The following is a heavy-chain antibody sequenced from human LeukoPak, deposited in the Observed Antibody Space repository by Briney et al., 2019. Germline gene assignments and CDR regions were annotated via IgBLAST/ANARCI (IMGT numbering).Heavy chain of an antibody. Sequence: GGSLRLSCAASGFSFDDYGMSWVRQVPGKGLEWVSSISDSGANTYYAASVKGRFTISRDNSKNTLFVQMNSLRAEDTAVYYCARRHNPWYFDPWGRGTLVTVSS. CDR1: GFSFDDYG. J-gene: IGHJ2*01. D-gene: IGHD5-24*01. CDR2: ISDSGANT. V-gene: IGHV3-23*01. CDR3: ARRHNPWYFDP.